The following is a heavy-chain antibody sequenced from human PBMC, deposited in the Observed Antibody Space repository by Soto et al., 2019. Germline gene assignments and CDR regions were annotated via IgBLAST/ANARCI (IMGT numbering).Heavy chain of an antibody. CDR1: GFTFSSYA. D-gene: IGHD4-17*01. V-gene: IGHV3-23*01. J-gene: IGHJ2*01. CDR2: ISGSGGST. CDR3: AKRTVGWYFDL. Sequence: EVQLLESGGGLVQPGGSLRLSCAASGFTFSSYAMNWVRQAPGRGLELVSVISGSGGSTYYADAVKGRYTISRDNSNNTLYLQMNSLRLEDTAVYYCAKRTVGWYFDLWGRGTLVTASS.